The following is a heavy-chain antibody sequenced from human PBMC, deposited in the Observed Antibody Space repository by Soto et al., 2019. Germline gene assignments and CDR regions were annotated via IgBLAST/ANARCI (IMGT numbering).Heavy chain of an antibody. CDR1: GGSISSSSYY. D-gene: IGHD1-1*01. J-gene: IGHJ6*02. CDR3: ARAPIPNWNYYGMDV. Sequence: PSDPLSLTCPVSGGSISSSSYYWGWIRQPPGKGLEWIGSIYYSGSTYYNPSLKSRVTISIDTSTNHFSLHLSALTAADTAVYYCARAPIPNWNYYGMDVWGQGTTVTVSS. V-gene: IGHV4-39*07. CDR2: IYYSGST.